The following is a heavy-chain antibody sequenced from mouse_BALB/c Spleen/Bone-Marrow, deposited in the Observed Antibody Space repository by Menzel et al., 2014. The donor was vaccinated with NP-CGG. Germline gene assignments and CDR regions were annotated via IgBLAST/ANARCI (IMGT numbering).Heavy chain of an antibody. V-gene: IGHV14-3*02. D-gene: IGHD1-2*01. CDR2: IDPANGNT. Sequence: LVESGAELVKPGASVKLSCTASGFNIKDTYMHWVKQRPEQGLEWIGRIDPANGNTKYDPKFQGKATITADTSSNTAYLQLSSLTSEDTAVYYCARYYYGYYFDYWGQGTTLTVSS. J-gene: IGHJ2*01. CDR1: GFNIKDTY. CDR3: ARYYYGYYFDY.